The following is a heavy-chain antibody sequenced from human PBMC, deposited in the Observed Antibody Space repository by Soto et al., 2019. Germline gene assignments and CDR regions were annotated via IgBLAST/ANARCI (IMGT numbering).Heavy chain of an antibody. CDR3: ARVGCSGGNCYPSDALQG. V-gene: IGHV5-51*01. J-gene: IGHJ4*02. CDR1: GYTFSTYW. CDR2: IYPGDSDA. D-gene: IGHD2-15*01. Sequence: PVESLKISCKGSGYTFSTYWIGWVRQVPGKGLEWMGIIYPGDSDARYSPSFQGQVTISADKSLTTAYMQWTSLRASDSGIYYCARVGCSGGNCYPSDALQGWGKGNKVTVSA.